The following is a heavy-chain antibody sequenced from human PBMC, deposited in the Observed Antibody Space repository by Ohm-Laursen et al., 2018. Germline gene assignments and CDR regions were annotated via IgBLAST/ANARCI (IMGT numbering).Heavy chain of an antibody. CDR2: IYYSGST. CDR3: ARELAYYDSSGLDAFGI. D-gene: IGHD3-22*01. V-gene: IGHV4-59*01. J-gene: IGHJ3*02. CDR1: SVSISSYY. Sequence: SDTLSLTCTVSSVSISSYYWTWIRQPPGKGLEWIGYIYYSGSTNYSPSLRSRVTISLDTSKNQFSLKLSSVTAADTAVYYCARELAYYDSSGLDAFGIWGQGTMVTVSS.